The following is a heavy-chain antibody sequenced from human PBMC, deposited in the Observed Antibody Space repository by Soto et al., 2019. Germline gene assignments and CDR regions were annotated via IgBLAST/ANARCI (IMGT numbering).Heavy chain of an antibody. CDR1: GVSISRGTYY. Sequence: SETLSLTCTVSGVSISRGTYYWTWIRQHPGKGLEWIGYIYYTGSTDSNPSLKSRVSISVDTSKNQFTLKLNSVTAADTAVYYCVGGTSAYYYNLDYWGQGTLVTVSS. CDR3: VGGTSAYYYNLDY. J-gene: IGHJ4*02. D-gene: IGHD3-22*01. V-gene: IGHV4-31*03. CDR2: IYYTGST.